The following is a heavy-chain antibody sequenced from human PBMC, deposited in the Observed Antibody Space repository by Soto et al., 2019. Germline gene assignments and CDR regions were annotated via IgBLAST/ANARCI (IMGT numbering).Heavy chain of an antibody. D-gene: IGHD2-2*01. V-gene: IGHV3-30-3*01. CDR3: ARAPDIVLVPAAEYYYYGIAV. J-gene: IGHJ6*02. CDR1: GFTFSSYA. Sequence: QVQLVESGGGVVQPGRSLRLSCAASGFTFSSYAMHWVRQAPGKGLEWVAVISYDGSNKYYADSVKGRFTISRDNSKNTLYPQMNSLRAEDTAVYYCARAPDIVLVPAAEYYYYGIAVWGQGTTVTVSS. CDR2: ISYDGSNK.